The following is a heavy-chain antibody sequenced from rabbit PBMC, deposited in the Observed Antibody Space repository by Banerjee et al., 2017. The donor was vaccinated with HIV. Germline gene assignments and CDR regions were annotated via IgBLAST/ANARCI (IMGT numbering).Heavy chain of an antibody. J-gene: IGHJ4*01. CDR3: ARYNSGWDGYFNL. D-gene: IGHD4-1*01. CDR1: GFDCSDYYM. CDR2: IDPIFGIT. Sequence: QEQLKESGGGLVQPGGSLKLSCKGSGFDCSDYYMSWVRQSPGKGLEWIGYIDPIFGITYYASWVNGRFTISKTSSTTVTLQMTSLTVADTATYFCARYNSGWDGYFNLWGPGTLVTVS. V-gene: IGHV1S45*01.